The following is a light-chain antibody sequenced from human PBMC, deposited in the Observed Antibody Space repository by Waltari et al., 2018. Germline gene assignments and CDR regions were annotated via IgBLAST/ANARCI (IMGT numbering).Light chain of an antibody. J-gene: IGKJ2*01. Sequence: ENVLTQSPGTLSLSPGEGAPLSCRASQSVSSRHLAWYQQKPGQAPSRLIYDASSRATGIPDRFSGSASGTDFTLTISRLEPEDSAVYYCQQYGSSPLYTFGQGTKLEIK. CDR2: DAS. CDR3: QQYGSSPLYT. V-gene: IGKV3-20*01. CDR1: QSVSSRH.